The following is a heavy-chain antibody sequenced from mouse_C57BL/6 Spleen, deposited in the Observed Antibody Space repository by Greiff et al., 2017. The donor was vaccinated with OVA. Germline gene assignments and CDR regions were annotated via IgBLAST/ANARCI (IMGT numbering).Heavy chain of an antibody. CDR3: ARPGYSNYDYFDY. J-gene: IGHJ2*01. CDR1: GFTFSDYG. D-gene: IGHD2-5*01. Sequence: EVKLMESGGGLVKPGGSLKLSCAASGFTFSDYGMHWVRQAPEKGLEWVAYISSGSSTIYYADTVKGRFTISRDNAKNTLFLQMTSLRSEDTAMYYCARPGYSNYDYFDYWGQGTTLTVSS. V-gene: IGHV5-17*01. CDR2: ISSGSSTI.